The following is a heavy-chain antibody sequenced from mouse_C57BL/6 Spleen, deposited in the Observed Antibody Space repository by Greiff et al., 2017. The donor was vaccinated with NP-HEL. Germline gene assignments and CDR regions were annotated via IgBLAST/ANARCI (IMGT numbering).Heavy chain of an antibody. D-gene: IGHD2-3*01. J-gene: IGHJ4*01. Sequence: EVQLQQSGPELVKPGASVKISCKASGYTFTDYYMNWVKQSHGKSLEWIGDINPNNGGTSYNQKFKGKATLTVDKSSSTAYMELRSLTSEDSAFYYCARGDGYYLFYAMDYWGQGTSVTVSS. CDR1: GYTFTDYY. CDR3: ARGDGYYLFYAMDY. V-gene: IGHV1-26*01. CDR2: INPNNGGT.